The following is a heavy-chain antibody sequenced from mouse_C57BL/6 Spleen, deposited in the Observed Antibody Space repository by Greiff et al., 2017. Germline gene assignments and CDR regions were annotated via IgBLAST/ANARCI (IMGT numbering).Heavy chain of an antibody. V-gene: IGHV3-6*01. CDR3: ARGGYDAWFAY. CDR1: GYSITSGYY. Sequence: EVKLQESGPGLVKPSQSLSLTCSVTGYSITSGYYWNWIRQFPGNKLEWMGYISYDGSNNYNPSPKNRISITRDTSNNQFFLNLNSVTTEDTATYYCARGGYDAWFAYWGQVTLVTVSA. CDR2: ISYDGSN. D-gene: IGHD2-2*01. J-gene: IGHJ3*01.